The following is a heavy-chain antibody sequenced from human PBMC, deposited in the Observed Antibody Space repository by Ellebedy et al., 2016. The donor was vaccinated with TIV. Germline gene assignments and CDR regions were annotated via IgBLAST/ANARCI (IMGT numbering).Heavy chain of an antibody. D-gene: IGHD6-19*01. Sequence: GGSLRLSCEASGFTFSNYGLNWVRQAPGKGLVWVSRSYGHDMSTTYAASVEGRFTISRDDAKNTLSLQMNSLRAEDTAVYYCARVYGGSSGWLATPNFLDYWGQGILVTVSS. V-gene: IGHV3-74*01. CDR2: SYGHDMST. CDR1: GFTFSNYG. CDR3: ARVYGGSSGWLATPNFLDY. J-gene: IGHJ4*02.